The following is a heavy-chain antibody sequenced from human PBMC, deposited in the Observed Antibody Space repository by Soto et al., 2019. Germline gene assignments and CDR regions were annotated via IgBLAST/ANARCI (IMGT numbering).Heavy chain of an antibody. V-gene: IGHV3-11*01. CDR1: GFTFSDYY. Sequence: PGGSLRLSCAASGFTFSDYYMSWIRQAPGKGLEWVSYISSSGSTIYYADSVKGRFTISRDNAKNSLYLQMNSLRAEDTAVYYCAREGPDLWQLGYYCGMDVWGQGTTVTVSS. D-gene: IGHD6-13*01. CDR3: AREGPDLWQLGYYCGMDV. J-gene: IGHJ6*02. CDR2: ISSSGSTI.